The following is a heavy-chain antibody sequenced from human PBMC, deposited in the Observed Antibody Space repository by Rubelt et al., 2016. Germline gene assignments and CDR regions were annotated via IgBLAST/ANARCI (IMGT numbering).Heavy chain of an antibody. Sequence: GGSLRPSWEASEFILSTYDMHGVRQTTGKRLEWVSSIGTAGDTHYADSGKGGVTIPRKNAKNTLYLQMNTLRPGNTAVYYCARESFTVVDGVYYYYGMDVWGQGTTVTVSS. D-gene: IGHD4-23*01. CDR3: ARESFTVVDGVYYYYGMDV. V-gene: IGHV3-13*01. J-gene: IGHJ6*02. CDR2: IGTAGDT. CDR1: EFILSTYD.